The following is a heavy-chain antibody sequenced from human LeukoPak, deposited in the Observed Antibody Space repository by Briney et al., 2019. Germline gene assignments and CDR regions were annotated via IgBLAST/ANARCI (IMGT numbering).Heavy chain of an antibody. D-gene: IGHD1-1*01. CDR1: GGSISSYY. V-gene: IGHV4-4*07. CDR3: ARFGSSTWYKGAFDI. CDR2: VYTSGST. Sequence: SETLSLTCTVSGGSISSYYWSWIRQPAGKGLEWIGRVYTSGSTNYNPSLKSRVTMSVDTSKNQISLKVNSVTAADTAVYYCARFGSSTWYKGAFDIWGQGTMVTVAS. J-gene: IGHJ3*02.